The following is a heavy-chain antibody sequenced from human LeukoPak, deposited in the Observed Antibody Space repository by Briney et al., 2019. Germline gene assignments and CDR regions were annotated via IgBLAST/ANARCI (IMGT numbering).Heavy chain of an antibody. J-gene: IGHJ4*02. CDR2: INPNSGGT. D-gene: IGHD3-22*01. Sequence: ASVKVSCKAAGYTFTGYYMFWVRQAPGQGLEWMGRINPNSGGTNYAQKFQGRVTMTRDTSISTAYMELSRLRSDDTAVYYCARKGDSSGYYWFYFDYWGQGTLVTVSS. V-gene: IGHV1-2*06. CDR3: ARKGDSSGYYWFYFDY. CDR1: GYTFTGYY.